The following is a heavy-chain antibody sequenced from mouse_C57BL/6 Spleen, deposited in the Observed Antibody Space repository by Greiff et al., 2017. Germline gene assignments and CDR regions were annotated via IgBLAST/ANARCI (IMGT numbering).Heavy chain of an antibody. J-gene: IGHJ2*01. CDR2: ISDGGSYT. CDR1: GFTFSSYA. D-gene: IGHD1-1*01. Sequence: EVLLVESGGGLVKPGGSLKLSCAASGFTFSSYAMSWVRQTPDKRLEWVATISDGGSYTYYPDNVKGRFTISRDNAKNNLYLHMSRLKSEDTAVYYWARDSGYYGSSNYFDYWGQGTTLTVSS. CDR3: ARDSGYYGSSNYFDY. V-gene: IGHV5-4*01.